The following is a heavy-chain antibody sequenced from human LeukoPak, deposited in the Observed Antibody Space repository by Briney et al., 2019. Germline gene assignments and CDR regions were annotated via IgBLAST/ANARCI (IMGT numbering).Heavy chain of an antibody. D-gene: IGHD6-13*01. Sequence: GESLKISCKGSGYNFPSYWIGWVRQMPGKGLEWMGIMYPADSDIRYSPSFQGQVTISVDKSISTAFLQWASLKASDTAMYYCAAAAPNTAGWHYWGQGTLVTVSS. CDR2: MYPADSDI. V-gene: IGHV5-51*01. J-gene: IGHJ4*02. CDR1: GYNFPSYW. CDR3: AAAAPNTAGWHY.